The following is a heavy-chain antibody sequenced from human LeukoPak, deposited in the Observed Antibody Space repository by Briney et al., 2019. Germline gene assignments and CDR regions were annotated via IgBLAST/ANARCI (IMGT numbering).Heavy chain of an antibody. D-gene: IGHD6-13*01. V-gene: IGHV3-7*01. Sequence: GGSLRLSCAASGFTFSSYWMSWVRQAPGKGLEWVGNIKQDGSEKYYVDSVKGRFTISRDNAKNSLYLQMNSLRAEDTAVYYCASQGYNGSWQDFYYYYYMDVWGKGTTVTVSS. CDR1: GFTFSSYW. CDR2: IKQDGSEK. CDR3: ASQGYNGSWQDFYYYYYMDV. J-gene: IGHJ6*03.